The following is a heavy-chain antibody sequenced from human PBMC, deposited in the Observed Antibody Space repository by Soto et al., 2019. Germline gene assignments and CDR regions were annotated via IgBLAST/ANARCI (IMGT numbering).Heavy chain of an antibody. V-gene: IGHV4-59*01. D-gene: IGHD3-10*01. CDR1: GGSISSYY. CDR3: ARGSGSGSYYNEDWFDP. J-gene: IGHJ5*02. CDR2: IYYSGST. Sequence: PSETLSLTCAVSGGSISSYYWSWIRQPPGKGLEWIGYIYYSGSTNYTPSLKSRVTISVDTSKNQFSLKLSSVTAADTAVYYCARGSGSGSYYNEDWFDPWGQGTLLTVSS.